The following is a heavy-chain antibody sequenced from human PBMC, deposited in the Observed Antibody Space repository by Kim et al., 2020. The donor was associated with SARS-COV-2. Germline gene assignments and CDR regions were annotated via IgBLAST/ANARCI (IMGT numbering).Heavy chain of an antibody. V-gene: IGHV1-3*01. Sequence: ASVKVSCKASGYTFTSYAMHWVRQAPGQRLEWMGWINAGNGNTKYSQKFQGRVTITRDTSASTAYMELSSLRSEDTAVYYCARDQGIYCSSTSCRYGMDVWGQGTTVTVYS. CDR3: ARDQGIYCSSTSCRYGMDV. D-gene: IGHD2-2*01. J-gene: IGHJ6*02. CDR2: INAGNGNT. CDR1: GYTFTSYA.